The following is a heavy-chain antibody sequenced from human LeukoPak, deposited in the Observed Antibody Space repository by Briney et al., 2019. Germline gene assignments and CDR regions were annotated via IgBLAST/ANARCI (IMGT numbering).Heavy chain of an antibody. CDR3: ARDGDRGTTVVTRLGS. CDR2: INPSGGST. J-gene: IGHJ4*02. V-gene: IGHV1-46*01. CDR1: GYTFTSYY. D-gene: IGHD4-23*01. Sequence: ASVKVSCKASGYTFTSYYMHWVRQAPGQGLELMGIINPSGGSTSYAQKFQGRVTMTRDTSTSTVYMELSSLRSEDTAVYYCARDGDRGTTVVTRLGSWGQGTLVTVSS.